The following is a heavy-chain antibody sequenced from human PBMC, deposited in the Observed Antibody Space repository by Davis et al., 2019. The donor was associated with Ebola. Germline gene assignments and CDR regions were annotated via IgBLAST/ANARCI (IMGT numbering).Heavy chain of an antibody. Sequence: SETLSLTCTVPGGSISSYYWSWIRQPPGKGLEWIGYIYYSGSTNYNPSLKSRVTISVDTSKNQFSLKLSSVTAADTAVYYCASVSSSSLLSFDYWGQGTLVTVSS. J-gene: IGHJ4*02. CDR2: IYYSGST. CDR1: GGSISSYY. D-gene: IGHD6-6*01. V-gene: IGHV4-59*08. CDR3: ASVSSSSLLSFDY.